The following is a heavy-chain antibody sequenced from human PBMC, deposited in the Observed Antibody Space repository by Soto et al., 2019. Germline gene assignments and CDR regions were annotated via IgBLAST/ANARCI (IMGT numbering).Heavy chain of an antibody. CDR1: GFTFSSYW. D-gene: IGHD7-27*01. V-gene: IGHV3-7*01. CDR3: ARGLGIRGNWFDP. CDR2: IKQDGSEK. J-gene: IGHJ5*02. Sequence: EVQLVESGGGLVQPGGSLRLSCAASGFTFSSYWMSWVRQAPGKGLEWVANIKQDGSEKYYVDSVKGRFTISRDNAKNSLYLQMNSLRAEDTAVYYCARGLGIRGNWFDPWGQGTLGTVSS.